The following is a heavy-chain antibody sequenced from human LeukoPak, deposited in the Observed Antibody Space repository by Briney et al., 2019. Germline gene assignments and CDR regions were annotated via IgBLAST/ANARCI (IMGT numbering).Heavy chain of an antibody. V-gene: IGHV3-30*18. CDR2: ISYDGSNK. CDR1: GFTFSSYG. J-gene: IGHJ3*02. Sequence: GGSLILSCAASGFTFSSYGMHWVRQAPGKGLEWVAVISYDGSNKYYADSVKGRFTISRDNSKNTLYLQMNSLRAEDTAVYYCAKDADKGAFDIWGQGTMVTVSS. CDR3: AKDADKGAFDI. D-gene: IGHD2-15*01.